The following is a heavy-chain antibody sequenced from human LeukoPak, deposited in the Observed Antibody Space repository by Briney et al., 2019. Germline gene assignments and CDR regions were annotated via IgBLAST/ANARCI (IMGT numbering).Heavy chain of an antibody. J-gene: IGHJ4*02. V-gene: IGHV4-59*01. CDR3: ARDKDGVVIFH. CDR1: GGSISSYY. CDR2: VDYSGST. D-gene: IGHD3-3*01. Sequence: SETLSLTCTVSGGSISSYYWSWIRQPPGKGLEWIGYVDYSGSTNYNPSLKSRVTISVDTSKSQFSLKLSSVTAADTAVYYCARDKDGVVIFHWGQGTLVTVSS.